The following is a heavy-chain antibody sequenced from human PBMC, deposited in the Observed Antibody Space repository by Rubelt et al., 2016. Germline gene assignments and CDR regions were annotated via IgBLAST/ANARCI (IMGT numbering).Heavy chain of an antibody. D-gene: IGHD6-13*01. CDR3: AGGRSGSTWSYFDR. CDR2: IYYTGAT. V-gene: IGHV4-59*09. J-gene: IGHJ4*02. Sequence: GWIAYIYYTGATNYNPSLKSRVFMSIDASNKKISLHLSSVTAADTAVYYCAGGRSGSTWSYFDRWGQGTLVTVSS.